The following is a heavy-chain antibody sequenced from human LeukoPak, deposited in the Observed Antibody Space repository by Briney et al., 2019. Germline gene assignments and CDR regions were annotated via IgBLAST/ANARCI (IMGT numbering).Heavy chain of an antibody. Sequence: PSETLSLTCAVYGGSFSGYYWSWIRQPPGKGLEWIGEINHSGNTNYNPSLKSRVTISVDTSKKQFSLKLSSVTAADTAVYYCARRGYSGYDKKGNWFDPWGQGTLVTVSS. CDR2: INHSGNT. D-gene: IGHD5-12*01. CDR1: GGSFSGYY. CDR3: ARRGYSGYDKKGNWFDP. J-gene: IGHJ5*02. V-gene: IGHV4-34*01.